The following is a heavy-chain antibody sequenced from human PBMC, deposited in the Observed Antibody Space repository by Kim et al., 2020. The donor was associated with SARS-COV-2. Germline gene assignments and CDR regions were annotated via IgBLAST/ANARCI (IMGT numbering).Heavy chain of an antibody. CDR2: ISAYNGNT. Sequence: ASVKVSCKASGYTFSNYGISWVRQAPGQGLEWMGWISAYNGNTNYAQKFQGRVTMTTDTSTSTAYMELRSLTYDDTAVYYCARDLTTVTTCGYWGQGTRV. CDR1: GYTFSNYG. J-gene: IGHJ4*02. D-gene: IGHD4-17*01. V-gene: IGHV1-18*01. CDR3: ARDLTTVTTCGY.